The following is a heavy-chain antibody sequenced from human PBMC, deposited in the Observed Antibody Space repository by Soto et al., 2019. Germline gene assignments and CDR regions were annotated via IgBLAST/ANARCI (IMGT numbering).Heavy chain of an antibody. V-gene: IGHV4-59*01. CDR1: GGSISSYY. D-gene: IGHD1-26*01. CDR2: IYYSGST. CDR3: ARERGGIVGDPGGFDY. J-gene: IGHJ4*02. Sequence: QVQLQESGPGLVKPSETLSLTCTVSGGSISSYYWSWIRQPPGKGLEWIGYIYYSGSTNYNPSLNSRDTIWIDTSKNELSPTLGSVTAAYTAVYYWARERGGIVGDPGGFDYWGQGTLVTVSS.